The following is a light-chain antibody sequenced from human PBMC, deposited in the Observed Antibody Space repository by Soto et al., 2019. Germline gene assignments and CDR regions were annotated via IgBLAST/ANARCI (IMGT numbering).Light chain of an antibody. Sequence: EIVLTQSPGTLSLSPGERATLSCRASQSVSSNYLAWYQQKPGQAPRLLIYGASTRATGIPERFSGSASGTDFSLTISRLEPEDFAVYYCQQFSVSPVMYTFGQGTKLEIK. CDR3: QQFSVSPVMYT. CDR1: QSVSSNY. V-gene: IGKV3-20*01. J-gene: IGKJ2*01. CDR2: GAS.